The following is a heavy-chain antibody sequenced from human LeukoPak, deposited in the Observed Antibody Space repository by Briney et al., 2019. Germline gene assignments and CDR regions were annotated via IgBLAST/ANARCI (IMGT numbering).Heavy chain of an antibody. D-gene: IGHD3-10*01. CDR2: ISSSSSTI. CDR3: ARDITMVRGAFDY. CDR1: GVTFSSYS. J-gene: IGHJ4*02. V-gene: IGHV3-48*01. Sequence: GGSLRLSCAASGVTFSSYSMNWVRQAPGKWLEWVSYISSSSSTIYYADSVKGRFTISRDNAKNSLYLQMNSLRAEDTAVYYCARDITMVRGAFDYWGQGTLVTVSS.